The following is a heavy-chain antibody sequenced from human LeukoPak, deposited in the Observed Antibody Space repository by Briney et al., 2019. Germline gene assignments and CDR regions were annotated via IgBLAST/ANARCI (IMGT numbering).Heavy chain of an antibody. J-gene: IGHJ4*02. CDR1: GFAFSSYA. Sequence: GGSLRLSCAASGFAFSSYAMSWVRQAPGKGLEWVSAISGSGGSTYYADSVKGRFTISRDNSKNTLYLQMNSLRAEDTAVYYCAKDLIVGATLPPIDYWGQGTLVTVSS. CDR2: ISGSGGST. CDR3: AKDLIVGATLPPIDY. V-gene: IGHV3-23*01. D-gene: IGHD1-26*01.